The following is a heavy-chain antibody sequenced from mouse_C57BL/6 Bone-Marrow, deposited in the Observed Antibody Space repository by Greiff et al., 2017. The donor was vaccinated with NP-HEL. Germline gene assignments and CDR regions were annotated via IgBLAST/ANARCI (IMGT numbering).Heavy chain of an antibody. D-gene: IGHD1-1*01. J-gene: IGHJ3*01. Sequence: QVQLQQSGAELARPGASVKLSCKASGYTFTSYGISWVKQRTGQGLEWIGEIYPRSGNTYYNEKFKGKATLTADKSSSTAYMELRSLTSEDSAVYFCARRGFSSYQFAYWGQGTLVTVSA. CDR1: GYTFTSYG. V-gene: IGHV1-81*01. CDR3: ARRGFSSYQFAY. CDR2: IYPRSGNT.